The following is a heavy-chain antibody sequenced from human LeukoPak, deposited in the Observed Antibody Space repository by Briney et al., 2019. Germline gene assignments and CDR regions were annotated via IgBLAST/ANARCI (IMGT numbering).Heavy chain of an antibody. CDR1: GFTFSSYA. D-gene: IGHD5-12*01. V-gene: IGHV3-23*01. Sequence: PGGSLRLSCAASGFTFSSYAMSWVRQAPGKGLEWVSAISGSGGSTYYADSVKGRFTISRDNSKNTLYLQMNSLRAEDTAIYYCAKVVGPKWLRYYFDYWGQGTLVTVSS. CDR3: AKVVGPKWLRYYFDY. CDR2: ISGSGGST. J-gene: IGHJ4*02.